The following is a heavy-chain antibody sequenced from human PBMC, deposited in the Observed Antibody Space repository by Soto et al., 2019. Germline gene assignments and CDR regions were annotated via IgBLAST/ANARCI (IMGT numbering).Heavy chain of an antibody. D-gene: IGHD4-17*01. CDR1: GYIFVNYG. CDR3: ARTLYGDNVDY. V-gene: IGHV1-18*01. CDR2: ISAYNGNT. Sequence: ASVKVSCKASGYIFVNYGIAWVRQAPGQGLEWMGWISAYNGNTNYAQKLQGRVTMTTDTSTSTAYMELRSLRSDDTAVYYCARTLYGDNVDYWGQGTLVTVSS. J-gene: IGHJ4*02.